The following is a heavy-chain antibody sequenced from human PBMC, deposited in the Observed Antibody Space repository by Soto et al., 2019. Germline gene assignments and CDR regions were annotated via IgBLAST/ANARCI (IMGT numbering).Heavy chain of an antibody. Sequence: QVQLVQSGAEVKKPGSSVKVSCKASGGTFSSYAISWVRQAPGQGLEWMGGIIPIFGTANYAQKFQGRVTITADKSRSTAYMELSSLRSEDTAVYYCARDRRQQLAWGDAFDIWGQGTMVTVSS. J-gene: IGHJ3*02. CDR1: GGTFSSYA. CDR2: IIPIFGTA. D-gene: IGHD6-13*01. V-gene: IGHV1-69*06. CDR3: ARDRRQQLAWGDAFDI.